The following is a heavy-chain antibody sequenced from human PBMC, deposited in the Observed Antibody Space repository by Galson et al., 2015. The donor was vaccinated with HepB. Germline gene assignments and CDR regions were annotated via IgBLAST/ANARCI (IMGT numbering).Heavy chain of an antibody. J-gene: IGHJ5*02. CDR3: AGYDSRTLRWFDP. CDR1: GYTFTGYY. D-gene: IGHD3-22*01. Sequence: SVKVSCKASGYTFTGYYMHWVRQAPGQGLEWMGWINPNSGGTNYAQKFQGRVTMTRDTSISTAYMELSRLRSDDTAVYYCAGYDSRTLRWFDPWGQGTLVTVSS. V-gene: IGHV1-2*02. CDR2: INPNSGGT.